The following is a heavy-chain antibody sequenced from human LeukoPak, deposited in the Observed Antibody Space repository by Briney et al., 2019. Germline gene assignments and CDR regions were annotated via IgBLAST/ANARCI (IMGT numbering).Heavy chain of an antibody. V-gene: IGHV3-49*04. J-gene: IGHJ3*02. CDR3: ARVSRDYYDSSQGAFDI. CDR2: ITSKPYGEAT. D-gene: IGHD3-22*01. Sequence: GGSLRLSCTGSGFSFRDHSMSWVRQPPGKGLEWVGFITSKPYGEATHYAASVSGRFTFSRDDSKSVAYLQMNSLKTEDTAVYYCARVSRDYYDSSQGAFDIWGQGTMVTVSS. CDR1: GFSFRDHS.